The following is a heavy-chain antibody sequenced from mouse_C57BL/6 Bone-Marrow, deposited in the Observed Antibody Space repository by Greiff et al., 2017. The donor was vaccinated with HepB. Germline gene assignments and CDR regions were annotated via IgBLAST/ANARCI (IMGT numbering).Heavy chain of an antibody. CDR3: ARTIYYDYGPWFAY. CDR1: GYTFTSYG. CDR2: IYPRSGNT. V-gene: IGHV1-81*01. D-gene: IGHD2-4*01. J-gene: IGHJ3*01. Sequence: EQLQESGAELARPGASVKLSCKASGYTFTSYGISWVKQRTGQGLEWIGEIYPRSGNTYYNEKFKGKATLTADKSSSTAYMELRSLTSEDSAVYFCARTIYYDYGPWFAYWGQGTLVTVSA.